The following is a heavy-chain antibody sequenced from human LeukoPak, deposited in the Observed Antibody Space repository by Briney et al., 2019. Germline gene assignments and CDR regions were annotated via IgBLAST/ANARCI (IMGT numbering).Heavy chain of an antibody. Sequence: GGSLRLSCAASGFSLKTFWIHWIRQAPGGRLVWVSRISPDGSLTTYADSVKGRFAISRDNAKNTLYLQMNRLRADDSAIYYCVSDSGTRSGGDSWGQGTLVTLSS. CDR3: VSDSGTRSGGDS. D-gene: IGHD1-26*01. CDR1: GFSLKTFW. V-gene: IGHV3-74*01. CDR2: ISPDGSLT. J-gene: IGHJ4*02.